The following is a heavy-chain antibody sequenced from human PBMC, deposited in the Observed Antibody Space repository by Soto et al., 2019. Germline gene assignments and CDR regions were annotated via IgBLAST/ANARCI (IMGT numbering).Heavy chain of an antibody. J-gene: IGHJ6*03. CDR1: GGSFSIYS. Sequence: QVQLQDSGPGLVRPSEPLSLTCTVSGGSFSIYSWPWIRQSPGKGLGGIGYIYYSGCTDYNPSLRGRLAISIDTSKNQFSLRLNSMTAADTAVYYCAGRDCSGTNCYYLDYYYMDVWGKGTTVTVSS. V-gene: IGHV4-59*08. CDR3: AGRDCSGTNCYYLDYYYMDV. D-gene: IGHD2-2*01. CDR2: IYYSGCT.